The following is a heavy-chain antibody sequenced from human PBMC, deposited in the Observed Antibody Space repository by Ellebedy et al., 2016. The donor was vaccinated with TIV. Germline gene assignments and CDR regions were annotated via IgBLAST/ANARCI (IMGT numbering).Heavy chain of an antibody. CDR3: ARELPGAGIDS. CDR1: GGSISSDY. Sequence: MPSETLSLTCTVSGGSISSDYWSWIRQPAGKGLEWIGRIYTSGSTNYTPSLKSRVSMSVDTSKNQFSLKLSSVTAADTAVYYCARELPGAGIDSWGQGTLVTVSS. V-gene: IGHV4-4*07. D-gene: IGHD3-9*01. J-gene: IGHJ4*02. CDR2: IYTSGST.